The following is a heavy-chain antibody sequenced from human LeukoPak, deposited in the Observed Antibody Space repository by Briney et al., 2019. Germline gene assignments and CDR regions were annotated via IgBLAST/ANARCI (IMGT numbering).Heavy chain of an antibody. V-gene: IGHV1-46*01. CDR2: INPSGGST. Sequence: GSVKVSCKASGYTFTGYYMHWVRQPPGQGLEWMGIINPSGGSTSYAQKFQGRVTMTRDTSTSTVYMELSSLGSEDTAVYYCARQYSSSPETFGYWGQGTLVTVSS. D-gene: IGHD6-13*01. CDR1: GYTFTGYY. J-gene: IGHJ4*02. CDR3: ARQYSSSPETFGY.